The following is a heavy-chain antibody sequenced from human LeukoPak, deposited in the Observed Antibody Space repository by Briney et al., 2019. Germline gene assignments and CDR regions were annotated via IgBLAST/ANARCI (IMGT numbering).Heavy chain of an antibody. CDR1: GFTFSSYE. V-gene: IGHV3-48*03. D-gene: IGHD1-26*01. CDR3: ARESGSYYDY. CDR2: ISGSGTTM. Sequence: QPGGSLRLSCAASGFTFSSYEMNWVRQAPGRGLEWVSYISGSGTTMYYADSVKGRFTISRDNAKNSLYLQMNSLRAEDTAVYYRARESGSYYDYWGQGTLVTVSS. J-gene: IGHJ4*03.